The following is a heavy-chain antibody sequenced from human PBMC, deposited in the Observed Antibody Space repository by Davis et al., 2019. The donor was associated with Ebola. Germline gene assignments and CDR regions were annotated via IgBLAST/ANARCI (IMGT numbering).Heavy chain of an antibody. CDR3: ARLGSSSPWRPLDV. V-gene: IGHV4-34*01. Sequence: GSLRLSCAASGFTFSSYSMNWVRQAPGKGLEWIGEINHSGSTNYNPSLKSRVTISVDTSKNQFSLKLRSVTAADTAVYYCARLGSSSPWRPLDVWGQGTMVTVSS. D-gene: IGHD3-10*01. CDR1: GFTFSSYS. CDR2: INHSGST. J-gene: IGHJ3*01.